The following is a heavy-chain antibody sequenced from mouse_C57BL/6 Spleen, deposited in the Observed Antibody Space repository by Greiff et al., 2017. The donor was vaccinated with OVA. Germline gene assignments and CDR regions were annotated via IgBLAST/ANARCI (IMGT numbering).Heavy chain of an antibody. Sequence: EVQLVESGGGLVQPKGSLKLSCAASGFTFNTYAMHWVRQAPGKGLECVARIRSKSSNYATYYADSVKDRFTISRDDSQSMLYLQMNNLKTEDTAMYYCVRDGYLYWYFDVWGTGTTVTVSS. D-gene: IGHD2-2*01. CDR2: IRSKSSNYAT. V-gene: IGHV10-3*01. CDR1: GFTFNTYA. J-gene: IGHJ1*03. CDR3: VRDGYLYWYFDV.